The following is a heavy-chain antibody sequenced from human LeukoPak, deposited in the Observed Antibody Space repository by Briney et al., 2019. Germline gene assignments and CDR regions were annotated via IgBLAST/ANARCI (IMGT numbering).Heavy chain of an antibody. CDR3: AELGITMIGGV. CDR1: GFTFSSYE. V-gene: IGHV3-48*03. CDR2: ISSSGSTI. J-gene: IGHJ6*04. D-gene: IGHD3-10*02. Sequence: WGSLRLSCAASGFTFSSYEMNWVSQAPGRGLEWVSYISSSGSTIYYADSVKGRFTISRDNAKNSLYLQMNSLRAEDTAVYYCAELGITMIGGVWGKGTTVTISS.